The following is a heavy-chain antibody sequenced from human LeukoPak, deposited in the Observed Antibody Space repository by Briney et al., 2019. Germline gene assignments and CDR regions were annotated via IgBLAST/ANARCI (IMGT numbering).Heavy chain of an antibody. CDR1: GYTFTSYS. D-gene: IGHD2-15*01. J-gene: IGHJ4*02. Sequence: ASVKVSCKASGYTFTSYSISWVRQAPGQGLEWMGWISAYNGNTNYAQKLQGRVTMTRDTSTSTVYMELTSLRSEDTAVYYCAREEVGGYFDYWGQGSLVTVSS. CDR3: AREEVGGYFDY. V-gene: IGHV1-18*01. CDR2: ISAYNGNT.